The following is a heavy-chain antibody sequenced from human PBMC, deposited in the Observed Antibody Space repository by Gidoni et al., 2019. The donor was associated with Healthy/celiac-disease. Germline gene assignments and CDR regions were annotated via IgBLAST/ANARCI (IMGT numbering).Heavy chain of an antibody. Sequence: QVQLQQWGAGLLKPSETLSLTCAVYGGSFSGYYWSWIRQPPGKGLAWIGEINHSGSTNYNPSLKSRVTISVDTSKNQFSLKLSSVTAADTAVYYCARGRTGYYYYGMDVWGQGTTVTVSS. CDR2: INHSGST. CDR1: GGSFSGYY. CDR3: ARGRTGYYYYGMDV. V-gene: IGHV4-34*01. J-gene: IGHJ6*02.